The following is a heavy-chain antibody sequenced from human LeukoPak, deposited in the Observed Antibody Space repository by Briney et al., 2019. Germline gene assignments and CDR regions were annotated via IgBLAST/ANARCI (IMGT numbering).Heavy chain of an antibody. D-gene: IGHD2-21*01. J-gene: IGHJ4*02. CDR1: GFTFSSYA. V-gene: IGHV3-48*03. CDR2: ISSSGSTI. Sequence: GGSLRLSCAASGFTFSSYAMSWVRQAPGKGLEWVSYISSSGSTIYYADSVKGRFTISRDNAKNSLYLQMNSLRAEDTAVYYCARAIPSPWTYYFDYWGQGTLVTVSS. CDR3: ARAIPSPWTYYFDY.